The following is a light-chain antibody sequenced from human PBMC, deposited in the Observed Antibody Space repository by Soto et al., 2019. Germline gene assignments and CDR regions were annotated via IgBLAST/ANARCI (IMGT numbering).Light chain of an antibody. CDR2: KAS. CDR1: QSISSW. V-gene: IGKV1-5*03. CDR3: QQYNSYSWT. J-gene: IGKJ1*01. Sequence: DIQMTQSPSTLSASVGDRVTITCRASQSISSWLAWYQQKPGKASKLLIYKASSLESGVPSRFSGSGSGTEFTLTISSLQPDDFATYYCQQYNSYSWTFGQGTKVDIK.